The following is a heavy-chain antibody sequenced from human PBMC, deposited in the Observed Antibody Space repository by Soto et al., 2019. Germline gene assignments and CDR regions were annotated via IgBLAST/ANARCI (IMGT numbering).Heavy chain of an antibody. D-gene: IGHD3-10*01. V-gene: IGHV6-1*01. CDR1: GDSVSSNSAA. CDR2: TYYRSKWYN. Sequence: SQTLSLTCAISGDSVSSNSAAWNWIRQSPSRGLEWLGRTYYRSKWYNDYAVSVKSRITVNPDTSKNQFSLQLNSVTPEDTAVYYCARDLRFGELSYGWFDPWGQGTLVTVSS. J-gene: IGHJ5*02. CDR3: ARDLRFGELSYGWFDP.